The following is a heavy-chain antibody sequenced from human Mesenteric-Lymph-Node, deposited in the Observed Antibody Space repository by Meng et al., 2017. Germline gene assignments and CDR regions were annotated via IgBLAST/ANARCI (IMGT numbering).Heavy chain of an antibody. CDR2: LYPGDSII. CDR3: ARIGQDYYDSSGYSYYFDY. CDR1: GYIFTNLW. Sequence: GESLKISCKGSGYIFTNLWIGWVRQMPGKGLEWMGILYPGDSIITYSPSFQGHVTISADKSINTAYLQWSSLKASDTAMYYCARIGQDYYDSSGYSYYFDYWGQGTLVTVSS. V-gene: IGHV5-51*01. J-gene: IGHJ4*02. D-gene: IGHD3-22*01.